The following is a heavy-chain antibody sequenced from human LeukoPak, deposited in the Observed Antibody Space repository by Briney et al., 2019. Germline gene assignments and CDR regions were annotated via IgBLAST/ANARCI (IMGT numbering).Heavy chain of an antibody. CDR2: ISYDGSNK. Sequence: GGSLRLSCAASGFTFSSYGMHWVRQAPGKGLECVAVISYDGSNKYYADSVKGRFTISRDNSKNTLYLQMNSLRAEDTAVYYCAKARDDSSGYYIYWGQGTLVTVSS. V-gene: IGHV3-30*18. CDR3: AKARDDSSGYYIY. J-gene: IGHJ4*02. CDR1: GFTFSSYG. D-gene: IGHD3-22*01.